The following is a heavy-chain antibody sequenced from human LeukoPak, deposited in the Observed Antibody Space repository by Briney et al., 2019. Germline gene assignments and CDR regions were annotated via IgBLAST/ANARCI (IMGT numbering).Heavy chain of an antibody. V-gene: IGHV4-39*01. CDR2: IYYSGST. Sequence: SETLSLTCTVSGGSISSSSSYWGWIRQPPGKGLEWIGSIYYSGSTYYNPSLKSRVTISVDTSKNQFSLKLSSVTAADTAVYYCARHESTPSPFDPWGQGTLVTVSS. J-gene: IGHJ5*02. CDR3: ARHESTPSPFDP. CDR1: GGSISSSSSY.